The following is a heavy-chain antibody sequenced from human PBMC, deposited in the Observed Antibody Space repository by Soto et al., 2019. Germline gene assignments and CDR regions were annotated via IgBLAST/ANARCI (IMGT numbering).Heavy chain of an antibody. CDR3: ARDITAAAGTPSFDY. Sequence: SVKVSCKASGGTFSSYAISWVRQAPGQGLEWMGGIIPIFGTANYAQKFQGRVTITADESTSTAYMELSSLRSEDTAVYYCARDITAAAGTPSFDYCGQGNLVTVSS. V-gene: IGHV1-69*13. CDR2: IIPIFGTA. D-gene: IGHD6-13*01. CDR1: GGTFSSYA. J-gene: IGHJ4*02.